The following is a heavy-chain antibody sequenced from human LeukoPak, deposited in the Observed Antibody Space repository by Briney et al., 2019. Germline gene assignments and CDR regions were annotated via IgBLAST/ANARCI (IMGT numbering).Heavy chain of an antibody. CDR3: TTGLRLGGSRSYEVYYYGMDV. J-gene: IGHJ6*04. V-gene: IGHV3-15*01. Sequence: GGSLRLSCAASGFTFSNAWMSWVRQAPGKGLEWVGRIKSKTDGGTTDYAAPVKGRFTISRDDSKNTLYLQMNSLKTEDTAVYYCTTGLRLGGSRSYEVYYYGMDVWGKGTTVTVSS. D-gene: IGHD3-10*01. CDR2: IKSKTDGGTT. CDR1: GFTFSNAW.